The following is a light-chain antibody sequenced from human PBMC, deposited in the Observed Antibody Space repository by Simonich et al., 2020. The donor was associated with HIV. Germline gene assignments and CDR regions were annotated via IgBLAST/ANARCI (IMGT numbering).Light chain of an antibody. CDR1: QRIRRY. J-gene: IGKJ4*01. V-gene: IGKV1-39*01. CDR3: QQSYNTPLT. CDR2: TAS. Sequence: DIQMTQSPSSLPASVGDRVTINCRASQRIRRYLNWYQQKPGKAPKLLIYTASSLQSGVPSRFSGSGSGTDFTLTISSLQPEDFATYYCQQSYNTPLTFGGGTKVEIK.